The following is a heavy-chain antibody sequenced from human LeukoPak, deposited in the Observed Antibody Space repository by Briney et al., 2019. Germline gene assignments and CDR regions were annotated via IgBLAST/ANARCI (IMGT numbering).Heavy chain of an antibody. CDR1: GFTFSSYA. V-gene: IGHV3-23*01. D-gene: IGHD5-18*01. CDR2: ISGSGGST. Sequence: GGSLRLSCAASGFTFSSYAMSWVRQAPGKGLEWVSAISGSGGSTYYADSVKGRLTISRGNSKKTLYLQMNSLRAEDTAVYYCAKGGGYNYGWFDYWGQGTLVTVSS. J-gene: IGHJ4*02. CDR3: AKGGGYNYGWFDY.